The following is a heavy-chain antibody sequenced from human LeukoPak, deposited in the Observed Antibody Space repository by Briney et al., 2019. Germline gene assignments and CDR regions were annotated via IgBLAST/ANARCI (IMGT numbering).Heavy chain of an antibody. CDR3: ATLPYYYDSSGHFDY. CDR1: GFTFSSYG. J-gene: IGHJ4*02. D-gene: IGHD3-22*01. V-gene: IGHV3-30*03. Sequence: GASLRLSCAASGFTFSSYGMHWVRQAPGKGLEWVAVISYDGSNKYYADSVKGRFTISRDNSKNTLYLQMNSLRAEDTAVYYCATLPYYYDSSGHFDYWGQGTLVTVSS. CDR2: ISYDGSNK.